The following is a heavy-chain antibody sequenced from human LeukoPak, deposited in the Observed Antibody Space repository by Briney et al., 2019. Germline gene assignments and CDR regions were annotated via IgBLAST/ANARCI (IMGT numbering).Heavy chain of an antibody. CDR3: ARVRYSSGWSLVFDY. V-gene: IGHV1-69*04. D-gene: IGHD6-19*01. CDR2: IIPILGIA. CDR1: GGTFSSYA. Sequence: ASVKVSCKASGGTFSSYAISWVRQAPGQGLEWMGRIIPILGIANYAQKFQGRVTITADKSTSTAYLELSSLRAEDTAVYYCARVRYSSGWSLVFDYWGQGTLVTVSS. J-gene: IGHJ4*02.